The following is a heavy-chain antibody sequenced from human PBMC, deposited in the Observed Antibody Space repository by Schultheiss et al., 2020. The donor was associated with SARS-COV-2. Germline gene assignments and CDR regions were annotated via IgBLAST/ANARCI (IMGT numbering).Heavy chain of an antibody. CDR1: GGSISSYY. V-gene: IGHV4-34*01. Sequence: SQTLSLTCTVSGGSISSYYWSWIRQPPGKGLEWIGEINHSGSTNYNPSLKSRVTISVDTSKNQFSLKLSSVTAADTAVYYCARDTIYDSSGYSSGGGMDVWGQGTTVTVSS. J-gene: IGHJ6*02. D-gene: IGHD3-22*01. CDR3: ARDTIYDSSGYSSGGGMDV. CDR2: INHSGST.